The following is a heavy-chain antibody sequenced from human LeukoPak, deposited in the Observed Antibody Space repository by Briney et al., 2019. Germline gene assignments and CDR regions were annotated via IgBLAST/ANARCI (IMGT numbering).Heavy chain of an antibody. D-gene: IGHD6-13*01. CDR2: ISWDGGST. J-gene: IGHJ4*02. V-gene: IGHV3-43D*03. CDR1: GFTFDDYA. Sequence: PGGSLRLSCAASGFTFDDYAMHWVRQAPGKGLEWVSLISWDGGSTYYADSVKGRFTISRDNSKNSLYLQMNSLRAEDTALYYCAKDLAYSSSGVLDYWGQGTLVTVSS. CDR3: AKDLAYSSSGVLDY.